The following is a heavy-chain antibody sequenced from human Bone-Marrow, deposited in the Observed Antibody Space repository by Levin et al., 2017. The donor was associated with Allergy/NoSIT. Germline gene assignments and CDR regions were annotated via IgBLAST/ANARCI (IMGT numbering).Heavy chain of an antibody. CDR3: NHGGDHASYYYYGMDV. Sequence: PGASVKVSCKASGGSFSNYAFNWVRQAPGQGLEWMGGIIPIFRTANYAQKFQGRVTITADESTSTAYMELNSLRSGDTAIYFCNHGGDHASYYYYGMDVWGQGTTVTVSS. CDR2: IIPIFRTA. D-gene: IGHD1-14*01. J-gene: IGHJ6*02. V-gene: IGHV1-69*13. CDR1: GGSFSNYA.